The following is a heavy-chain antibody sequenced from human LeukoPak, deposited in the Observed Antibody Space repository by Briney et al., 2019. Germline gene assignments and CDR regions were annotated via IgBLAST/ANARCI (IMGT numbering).Heavy chain of an antibody. Sequence: LGESLKISCQGSGYTYTDCWIGWVRQMPGKGLEWMGIIYPGDSDTRYNPSFEGQVTISVDKSINTAYLQWRSLKASDTAMYYCARRGRKCSSLSCYYFDYWAQGTLITVSS. D-gene: IGHD2-2*01. CDR2: IYPGDSDT. CDR3: ARRGRKCSSLSCYYFDY. J-gene: IGHJ4*02. V-gene: IGHV5-51*01. CDR1: GYTYTDCW.